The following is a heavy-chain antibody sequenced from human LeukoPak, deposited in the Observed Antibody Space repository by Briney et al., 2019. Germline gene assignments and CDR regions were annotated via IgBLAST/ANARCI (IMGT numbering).Heavy chain of an antibody. D-gene: IGHD6-13*01. CDR2: THYSGST. CDR1: GGSISRYY. V-gene: IGHV4-59*08. Sequence: SETLSLTCTLSGGSISRYYWSWIRQPPGKGLEWIGYTHYSGSTNYNPSLKSRVTISIDTSRNQFSLKLNSVTAADTAVYYCARHGEQQLVYFDYWGQGTLVTVSS. CDR3: ARHGEQQLVYFDY. J-gene: IGHJ4*02.